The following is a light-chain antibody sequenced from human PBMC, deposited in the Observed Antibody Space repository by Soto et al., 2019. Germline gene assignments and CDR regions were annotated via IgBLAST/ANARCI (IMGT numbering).Light chain of an antibody. CDR3: QQYDNLPGYT. J-gene: IGKJ2*01. V-gene: IGKV1-33*01. Sequence: DIQMTQSPSYLSASVGDRVTITCQASQDISNNLNWYQQKPGKAPKLLIYDASNLETGVPSRFSGGGSGTDFTFTISSLQPEDTATYYCQQYDNLPGYTFGQGTKLEIK. CDR2: DAS. CDR1: QDISNN.